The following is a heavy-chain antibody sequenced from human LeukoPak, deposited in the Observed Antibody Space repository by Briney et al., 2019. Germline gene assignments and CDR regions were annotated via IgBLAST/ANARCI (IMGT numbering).Heavy chain of an antibody. J-gene: IGHJ4*02. CDR3: ARGTPAMVDYFDY. Sequence: ASVKVSCKASGYTFTNYYISWVRQAPGQGLEWMGWISGYNGYTKYTQNFQGRVTMTIDTSTSTAYMELRSLRSDDTAVYYCARGTPAMVDYFDYWGQGTLVTVSS. D-gene: IGHD5-18*01. V-gene: IGHV1-18*01. CDR2: ISGYNGYT. CDR1: GYTFTNYY.